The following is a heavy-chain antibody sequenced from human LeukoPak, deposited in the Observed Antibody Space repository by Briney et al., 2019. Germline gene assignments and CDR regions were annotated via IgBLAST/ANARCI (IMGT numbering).Heavy chain of an antibody. CDR2: ISGSGGST. V-gene: IGHV3-23*01. Sequence: GGSLRLSCAGSGFSFNNYDMNWVRQAPGKGLEWVSGISGSGGSTSYADSVKGRLTISRGDSKNTLYLQMRSLRVEDTAIYYCARETYSSSWTAVSFDYWGQGTLVTVSS. D-gene: IGHD5-18*01. J-gene: IGHJ4*02. CDR3: ARETYSSSWTAVSFDY. CDR1: GFSFNNYD.